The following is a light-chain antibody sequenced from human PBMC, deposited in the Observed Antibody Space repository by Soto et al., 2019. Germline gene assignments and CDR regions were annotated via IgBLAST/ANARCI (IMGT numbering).Light chain of an antibody. CDR1: QSVGST. J-gene: IGKJ1*01. CDR3: QQYNNWPRGT. Sequence: EIVMTQSPATLSVSPGERATLSCRASQSVGSTLACYQQKPGQAPRLLIYGASTRATGIPARFSGSGSGTEFTLTISSMQSEDSGVYYCQQYNNWPRGTFGQGTKVDIK. V-gene: IGKV3-15*01. CDR2: GAS.